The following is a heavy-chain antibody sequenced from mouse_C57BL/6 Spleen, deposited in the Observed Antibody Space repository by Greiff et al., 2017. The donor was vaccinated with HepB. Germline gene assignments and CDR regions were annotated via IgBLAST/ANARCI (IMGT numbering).Heavy chain of an antibody. Sequence: EVMLVESGGGLVKPGGSLKLSCAASGFTFSSYTMSWVRQTPEKRLEWVATISGGGGNTYYPDSVKGRFTISRDNAKNTLYLQMSSLRSEDTALYYCARHGLTGAMDYWGQGTSVTVSS. CDR3: ARHGLTGAMDY. CDR2: ISGGGGNT. V-gene: IGHV5-9*01. D-gene: IGHD3-1*01. J-gene: IGHJ4*01. CDR1: GFTFSSYT.